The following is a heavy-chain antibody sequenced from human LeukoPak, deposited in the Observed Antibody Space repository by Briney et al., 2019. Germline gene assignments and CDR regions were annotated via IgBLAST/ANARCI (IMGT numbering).Heavy chain of an antibody. V-gene: IGHV3-21*01. CDR2: ISSSSSYI. Sequence: PGGSLRLSCAASGFTFSSYSMNWVRQAPVKGLEWVSSISSSSSYIYYADSVKGRFTISRDNAKNSPYLQMNSLRAEDTAVYYCARGENNYGYYYFDYWGQGTLVTVSS. CDR1: GFTFSSYS. CDR3: ARGENNYGYYYFDY. D-gene: IGHD5-18*01. J-gene: IGHJ4*02.